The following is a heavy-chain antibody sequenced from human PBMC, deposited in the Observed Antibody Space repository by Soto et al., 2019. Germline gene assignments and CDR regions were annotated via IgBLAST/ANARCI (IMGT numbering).Heavy chain of an antibody. J-gene: IGHJ4*02. CDR2: ISAYNGNT. Sequence: ASVKVSCKASGYTFASYGRSWVRQAPGQGLEWMGWISAYNGNTNYAQNLQGRVTMTTDTSTSTAYMELRSLKSDDTAVYYCARVSPSSRAAVPWGQGTLVTVSS. D-gene: IGHD6-13*01. V-gene: IGHV1-18*01. CDR1: GYTFASYG. CDR3: ARVSPSSRAAVP.